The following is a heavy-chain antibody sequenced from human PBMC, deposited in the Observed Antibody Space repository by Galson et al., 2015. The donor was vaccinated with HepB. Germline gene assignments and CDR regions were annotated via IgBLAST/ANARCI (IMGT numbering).Heavy chain of an antibody. Sequence: SVKVSCKASGYTFISYGISWVRQAPGQGLEWMGWISPYNANTNNAQNLQGRVTMTTDTSTNTAYMELRSLRSDDTAVYYCGRDTLGRAYYMDVWGKGTTVTVSS. V-gene: IGHV1-18*01. J-gene: IGHJ6*03. D-gene: IGHD3-10*01. CDR1: GYTFISYG. CDR3: GRDTLGRAYYMDV. CDR2: ISPYNANT.